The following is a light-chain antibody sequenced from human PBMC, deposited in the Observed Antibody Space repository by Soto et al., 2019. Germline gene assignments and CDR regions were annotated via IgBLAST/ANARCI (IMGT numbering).Light chain of an antibody. CDR1: SSDVGGYNY. Sequence: QAALTQPASVSGSPGQSITISCTGTSSDVGGYNYVSWYQQHPGKAPKLMIYEVSNRPSGVSNRFSGSKSGNTASLTISGLQAEDEADYYCSSYTSSSNLYVFGTGTKVTAL. CDR3: SSYTSSSNLYV. CDR2: EVS. V-gene: IGLV2-14*01. J-gene: IGLJ1*01.